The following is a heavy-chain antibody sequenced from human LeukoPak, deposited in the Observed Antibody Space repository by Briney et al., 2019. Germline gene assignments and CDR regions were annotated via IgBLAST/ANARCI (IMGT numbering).Heavy chain of an antibody. D-gene: IGHD3-22*01. CDR1: GYSFTSYW. Sequence: GESLKISCKGSGYSFTSYWIGWVRQMPGKGLEWMGIIYPGDSDTRYSPSFQGQVTISADKSISTAYLQWSSLKASDTAMYYCASNYYDSSGYYYPDAFDIWGQGTMVTVSS. V-gene: IGHV5-51*01. CDR3: ASNYYDSSGYYYPDAFDI. J-gene: IGHJ3*02. CDR2: IYPGDSDT.